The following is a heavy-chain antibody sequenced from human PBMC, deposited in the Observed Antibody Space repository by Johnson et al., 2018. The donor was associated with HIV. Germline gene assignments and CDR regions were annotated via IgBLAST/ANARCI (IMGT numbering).Heavy chain of an antibody. V-gene: IGHV3-74*02. CDR3: ARPIARGASNI. J-gene: IGHJ3*02. CDR1: GFTFSSYW. CDR2: INSDGSST. D-gene: IGHD1-26*01. Sequence: VQLVESGGGLVQPGGSLRLSCAASGFTFSSYWMHWVRQAPGKGLVWVSRINSDGSSTNYADSVRGRFTISRDNAKNTLYVQMNSLRAEDTAVYYCARPIARGASNIWGQGTMVTVSS.